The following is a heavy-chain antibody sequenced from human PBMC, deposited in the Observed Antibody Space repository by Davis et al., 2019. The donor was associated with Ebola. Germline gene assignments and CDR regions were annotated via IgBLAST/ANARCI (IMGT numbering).Heavy chain of an antibody. CDR1: GGSIRSSNW. Sequence: SETLSLTCTVSGGSIRSSNWWSWLRPPPGQWLEWIGEIYHSGSTNYNPSLKSRVTISVDKSKNQFSLKLSSVTAADTAVYYCARDYGGDYFDYWGQGTLVTVSS. D-gene: IGHD4-23*01. CDR3: ARDYGGDYFDY. CDR2: IYHSGST. J-gene: IGHJ4*02. V-gene: IGHV4-4*02.